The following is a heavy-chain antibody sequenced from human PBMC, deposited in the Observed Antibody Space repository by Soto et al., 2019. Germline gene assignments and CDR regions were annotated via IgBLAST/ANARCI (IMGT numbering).Heavy chain of an antibody. V-gene: IGHV5-51*01. CDR2: IYPGDSDT. D-gene: IGHD3-16*01. CDR3: ARQGSNGAYVYFPMDV. CDR1: EYRFNSYW. J-gene: IGHJ6*02. Sequence: GDSLKISCNWSEYRFNSYWLDWVLQMPVKGLEWIGMIYPGDSDTIYSPSFEGQVTMSVDKSISTAYLQWSSLKAPDSATYYCARQGSNGAYVYFPMDVWGQGTTVTVSS.